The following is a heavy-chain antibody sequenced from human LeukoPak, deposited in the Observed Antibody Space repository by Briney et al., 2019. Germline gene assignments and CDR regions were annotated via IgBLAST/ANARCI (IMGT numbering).Heavy chain of an antibody. CDR1: GGSISSSSYY. CDR3: ARGLAARTFYY. CDR2: IYYSGST. J-gene: IGHJ4*02. V-gene: IGHV4-39*01. Sequence: PSETLSLTCTVSGGSISSSSYYWGWIRQPPGKGLEWIGSIYYSGSTYYNPSLKSRVTISVDTSKNQFSLKLSSVTAADTAVYYCARGLAARTFYYWGQGTLVTVSS. D-gene: IGHD6-6*01.